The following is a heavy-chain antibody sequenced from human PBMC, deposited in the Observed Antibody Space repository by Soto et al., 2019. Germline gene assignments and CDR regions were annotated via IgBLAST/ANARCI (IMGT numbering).Heavy chain of an antibody. J-gene: IGHJ4*02. CDR1: GFTFSDSA. Sequence: EVQLLESGGGFVQPGGSLRLSCAASGFTFSDSAMTWVRQAPGKGLEWVLAITSTGSSTYYVDSVKGRFTISRDNSKNTLYLQINSLRVEDTAIYYCAKGAEGYVVSSLDYWGQGTLVTVSS. V-gene: IGHV3-23*01. D-gene: IGHD5-12*01. CDR3: AKGAEGYVVSSLDY. CDR2: ITSTGSST.